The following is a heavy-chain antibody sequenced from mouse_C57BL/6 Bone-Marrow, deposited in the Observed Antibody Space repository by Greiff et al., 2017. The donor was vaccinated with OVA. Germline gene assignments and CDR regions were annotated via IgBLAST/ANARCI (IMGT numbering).Heavy chain of an antibody. V-gene: IGHV1-55*01. J-gene: IGHJ3*01. Sequence: QVQLQQPGAELVKPGASVKMSCKASGYTFTSYWITWVKQRPGQGLEWIGDIYPGSGSTNYNEKFKSKATLTVDTSSSTAYMQLSSLISEDSAVYYCARGDSNYPAWFAYWGQGTLVTVSA. CDR2: IYPGSGST. D-gene: IGHD2-5*01. CDR1: GYTFTSYW. CDR3: ARGDSNYPAWFAY.